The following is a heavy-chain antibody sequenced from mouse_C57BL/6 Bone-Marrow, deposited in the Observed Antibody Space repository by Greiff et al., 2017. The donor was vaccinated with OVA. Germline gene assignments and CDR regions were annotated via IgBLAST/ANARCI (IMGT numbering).Heavy chain of an antibody. CDR1: GYTFTTYP. V-gene: IGHV1-47*01. D-gene: IGHD1-1*01. J-gene: IGHJ2*01. CDR3: ARRDYGSSYLDY. Sequence: VKLQESGAELVKPGASVKMSCKASGYTFTTYPIEWMKQNHGKSLEWIGNFHPYNDDTTYNEKFKGKATLTVEKSSSTVYLELSRLTSDDSAVYYCARRDYGSSYLDYWGQGTTLTVSS. CDR2: FHPYNDDT.